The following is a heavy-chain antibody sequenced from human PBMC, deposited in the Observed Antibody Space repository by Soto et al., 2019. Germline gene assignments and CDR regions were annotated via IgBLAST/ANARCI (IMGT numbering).Heavy chain of an antibody. CDR2: ISAYNGNT. CDR1: SYTFTSYG. J-gene: IGHJ6*02. Sequence: ASVKVSCKASSYTFTSYGISWVRQAPGQGLEWMGWISAYNGNTNYAQKLQGRVTMTTDTSTSTAYMELRSLRSDDTAVYYCASGFGGYDLYYYYYGMDVWGQGTTVTVSS. V-gene: IGHV1-18*01. CDR3: ASGFGGYDLYYYYYGMDV. D-gene: IGHD5-12*01.